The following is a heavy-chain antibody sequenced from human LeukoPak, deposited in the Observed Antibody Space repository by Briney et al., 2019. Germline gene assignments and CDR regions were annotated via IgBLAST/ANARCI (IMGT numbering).Heavy chain of an antibody. J-gene: IGHJ6*03. V-gene: IGHV3-21*01. CDR1: GFTFSSYS. CDR2: ISSSSSYI. CDR3: ATHGVDYYYYMDV. Sequence: GGSLRLSCAASGFTFSSYSMNWVRQAPGKGLEWVSSISSSSSYIYYADSVKGRFTISRDNSKNTLYLQMNSLRAEDTAVYYCATHGVDYYYYMDVWGKGTTVTVSS. D-gene: IGHD2-15*01.